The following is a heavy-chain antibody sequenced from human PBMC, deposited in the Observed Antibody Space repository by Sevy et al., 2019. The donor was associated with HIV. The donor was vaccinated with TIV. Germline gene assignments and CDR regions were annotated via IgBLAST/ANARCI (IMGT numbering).Heavy chain of an antibody. Sequence: GGSLRLSCAASEFTFSNYATHWVRQAPGKGLEWVAFISYDGRNKYYADSVEGRFTISRDSSKSTLYLQMNSLRAEDTAVYFCAKDRYGDTAFGDYWGQGSLVTVSS. D-gene: IGHD4-17*01. CDR1: EFTFSNYA. CDR2: ISYDGRNK. J-gene: IGHJ4*02. V-gene: IGHV3-30*04. CDR3: AKDRYGDTAFGDY.